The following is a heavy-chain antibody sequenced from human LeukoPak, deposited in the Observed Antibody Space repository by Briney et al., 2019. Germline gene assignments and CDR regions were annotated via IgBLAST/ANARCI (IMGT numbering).Heavy chain of an antibody. D-gene: IGHD6-13*01. CDR1: GYTFTSYD. CDR3: ARGAAGRQKGWSDP. CDR2: MNPNSGNT. Sequence: GASVKVSCKASGYTFTSYDINWVRQATGQGLEWMGRMNPNSGNTGYAQKFQGRVTITRNTSISTAYMELSSLRSEDTAVYYCARGAAGRQKGWSDPWGQGTLVTVSS. J-gene: IGHJ5*02. V-gene: IGHV1-8*03.